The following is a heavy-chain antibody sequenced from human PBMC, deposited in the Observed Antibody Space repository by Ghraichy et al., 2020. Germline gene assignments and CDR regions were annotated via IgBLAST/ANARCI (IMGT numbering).Heavy chain of an antibody. CDR3: AREYCSGGRCFFGTGGSHFDY. CDR1: GFTLSNYW. V-gene: IGHV3-74*01. J-gene: IGHJ4*02. D-gene: IGHD2-15*01. CDR2: IKSDGSST. Sequence: GRSLRLSCAASGFTLSNYWMHWVRQAPGKGLVWVSRIKSDGSSTTYADSVKGRFTISRDNAKNTLYLQMNSLRGEDTAVYYCAREYCSGGRCFFGTGGSHFDYWGQGTLVTVSS.